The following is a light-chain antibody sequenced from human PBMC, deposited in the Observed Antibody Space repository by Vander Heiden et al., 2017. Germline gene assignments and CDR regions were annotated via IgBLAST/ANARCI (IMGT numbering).Light chain of an antibody. Sequence: VHMTQTPSTLSASVGDRVTITCRASQSISTWLAWYQQKPGKAPKLLIYDASTLESGDPSRFSGSGSGTEFTLTISSLQPDDFATYYCQQYNSRPDTFGQGTKLDTK. J-gene: IGKJ2*01. CDR1: QSISTW. V-gene: IGKV1-5*01. CDR3: QQYNSRPDT. CDR2: DAS.